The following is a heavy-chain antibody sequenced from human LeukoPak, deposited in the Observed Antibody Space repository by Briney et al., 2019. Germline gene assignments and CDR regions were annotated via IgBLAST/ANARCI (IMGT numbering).Heavy chain of an antibody. V-gene: IGHV3-74*01. J-gene: IGHJ6*02. Sequence: GGSLRLSCAASGFTFSSYWMHWVRQAPGKGLVWVSRINSDGSSTSYADSVKGRFTISRDNAKNTLYLQMNSLRAEDTAVYYCERFLRGYYYYKVMDVGAQGTPVTVS. CDR2: INSDGSST. CDR1: GFTFSSYW. D-gene: IGHD2/OR15-2a*01. CDR3: ERFLRGYYYYKVMDV.